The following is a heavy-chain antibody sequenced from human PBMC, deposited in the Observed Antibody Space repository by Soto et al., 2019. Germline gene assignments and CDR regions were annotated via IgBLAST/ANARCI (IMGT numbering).Heavy chain of an antibody. Sequence: GGSLRLSCAASGFTVSRNYMSWVRQAPGKGLEWVSVTYSGGSTYYADSVKGRFTVSRDNSKNTMYLQMDSLRAEDTAVYYCARGPHYSNLDYWGQGTLVTVSS. CDR3: ARGPHYSNLDY. CDR1: GFTVSRNY. D-gene: IGHD4-4*01. V-gene: IGHV3-53*01. CDR2: TYSGGST. J-gene: IGHJ4*02.